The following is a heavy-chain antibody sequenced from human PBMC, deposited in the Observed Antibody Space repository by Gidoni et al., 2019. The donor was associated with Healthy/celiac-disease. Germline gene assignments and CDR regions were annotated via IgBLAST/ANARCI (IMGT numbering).Heavy chain of an antibody. D-gene: IGHD3-3*01. Sequence: EVQLVESGGGLIQPGGSLRLSCAPSGFTVSSNYMSWVRQAPGKGLEWVSVIYSGGSTYYADSVKGRFTISRDNSKNTLYLQMSSLRAEDTAVYYCARADFWSGGDYWGQGTLVTVSS. CDR3: ARADFWSGGDY. V-gene: IGHV3-53*01. J-gene: IGHJ4*02. CDR2: IYSGGST. CDR1: GFTVSSNY.